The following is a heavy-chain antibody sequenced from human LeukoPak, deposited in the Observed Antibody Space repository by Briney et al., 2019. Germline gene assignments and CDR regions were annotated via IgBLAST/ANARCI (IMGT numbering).Heavy chain of an antibody. CDR1: GGSFSGYY. Sequence: SETLSLTCAVYGGSFSGYYWSWIRQPPGKGLEWIGEINHSGSTDYNPSLKSRVTISVDTSKNQFSLKLSSVTAADTAVYYCARATRRQYYYDSSGYYQPGYWGQGTLVTVSS. CDR2: INHSGST. D-gene: IGHD3-22*01. J-gene: IGHJ4*02. CDR3: ARATRRQYYYDSSGYYQPGY. V-gene: IGHV4-34*01.